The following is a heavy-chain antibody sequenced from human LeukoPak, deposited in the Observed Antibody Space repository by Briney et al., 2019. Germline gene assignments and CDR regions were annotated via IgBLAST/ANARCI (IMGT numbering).Heavy chain of an antibody. CDR3: ARDRTVRGVIRNWFDP. Sequence: ASVKVSCKASGYTFSSYAMHWVRQAPGQRLEWMGWINVGNGNTKYSQKFQGRVTITRDTSASTVYMELSSLRSEDTAVYYCARDRTVRGVIRNWFDPWGQGTLVNVSS. CDR1: GYTFSSYA. D-gene: IGHD3-10*01. CDR2: INVGNGNT. J-gene: IGHJ5*02. V-gene: IGHV1-3*01.